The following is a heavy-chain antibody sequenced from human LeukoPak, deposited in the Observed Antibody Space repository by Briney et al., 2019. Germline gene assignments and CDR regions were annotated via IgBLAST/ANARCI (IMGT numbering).Heavy chain of an antibody. J-gene: IGHJ4*02. CDR1: GGTFISYA. D-gene: IGHD2-15*01. CDR3: ARGGSWLAFDY. V-gene: IGHV1-69*13. Sequence: SVTVSCKASGGTFISYAISWVRQATGQGLEWMGGIIPIFGTANYAQKLQGRVTITADESTSTAYMELSSLRSEDTAVYYCARGGSWLAFDYWGQGTLVTVSS. CDR2: IIPIFGTA.